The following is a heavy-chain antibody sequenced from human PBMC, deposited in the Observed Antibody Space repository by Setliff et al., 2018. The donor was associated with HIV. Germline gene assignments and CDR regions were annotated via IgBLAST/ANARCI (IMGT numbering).Heavy chain of an antibody. D-gene: IGHD3-22*01. CDR2: IYSDGST. V-gene: IGHV3-53*01. J-gene: IGHJ6*02. Sequence: ETLSLTCTVSGGSIRSGSYYMSWVRQAPGKGLEWVSVIYSDGSTYYADSVKGRFTISIDKSKNTLYLQMNSLRAEATAVYYCARDGDHYDSSGYYYYYYGMDVWGQGTTVTVSS. CDR3: ARDGDHYDSSGYYYYYYGMDV. CDR1: GGSIRSGSYY.